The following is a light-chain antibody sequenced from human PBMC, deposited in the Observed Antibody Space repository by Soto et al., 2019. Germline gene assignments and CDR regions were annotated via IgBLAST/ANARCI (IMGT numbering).Light chain of an antibody. CDR1: SSDVGGYDY. CDR3: SSYTGSSTFV. V-gene: IGLV2-14*01. J-gene: IGLJ1*01. CDR2: DVN. Sequence: QSALTQPASVSGSPGQSITISCTGTSSDVGGYDYVSWYQQLPSKAPKLLIYDVNNRPSGVSHRFSGSKSGNTASLTISGLQAEDEADYYCSSYTGSSTFVFGTRTKVTVL.